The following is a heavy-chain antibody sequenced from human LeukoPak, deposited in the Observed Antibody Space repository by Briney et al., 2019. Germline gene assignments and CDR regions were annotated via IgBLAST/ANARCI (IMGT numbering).Heavy chain of an antibody. CDR1: GGSLNSPNYY. D-gene: IGHD3-10*01. J-gene: IGHJ5*02. V-gene: IGHV4-39*01. CDR3: ARHDYYGSLNWFDP. CDR2: IYYTGTT. Sequence: PSETLSLTCIVSGGSLNSPNYYWGWIRQPPGKGLEWIGTIYYTGTTNYNPSLKSRLTISVDTSKNQFSLKLTSVTAADTAVYYCARHDYYGSLNWFDPWGQGTLITVSS.